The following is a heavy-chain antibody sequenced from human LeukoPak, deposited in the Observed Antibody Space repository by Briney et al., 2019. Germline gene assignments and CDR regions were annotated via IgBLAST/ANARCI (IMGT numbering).Heavy chain of an antibody. CDR1: GFTFSSYA. D-gene: IGHD2-2*01. J-gene: IGHJ5*02. V-gene: IGHV3-23*01. CDR2: ISGSGGTT. CDR3: AKDRYCSSTSCANRWHNWFDP. Sequence: GGSLRLSCAASGFTFSSYAMSWVRQAPGKGLEWVSAISGSGGTTHYADSMKGRFTISRDNSKNTLYLQMNSLRAEDTAVYYCAKDRYCSSTSCANRWHNWFDPWGQGTLVTVSS.